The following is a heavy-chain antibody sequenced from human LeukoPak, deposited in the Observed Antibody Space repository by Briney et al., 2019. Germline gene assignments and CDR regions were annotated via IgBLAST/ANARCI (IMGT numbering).Heavy chain of an antibody. V-gene: IGHV5-51*01. D-gene: IGHD6-13*01. J-gene: IGHJ4*02. Sequence: GESLKISCKGSGYSFSTYWIGWVRQMPGKGLEWMGIIYPGDSDTRYGPSFQGHVTISVDKSISTAYLHLSSLRASDTAMYYCARRGPYSSSWSMYYWGQGTLVTVSS. CDR1: GYSFSTYW. CDR3: ARRGPYSSSWSMYY. CDR2: IYPGDSDT.